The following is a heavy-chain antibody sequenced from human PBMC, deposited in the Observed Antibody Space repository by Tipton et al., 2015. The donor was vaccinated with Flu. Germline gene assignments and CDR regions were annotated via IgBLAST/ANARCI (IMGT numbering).Heavy chain of an antibody. CDR1: GGSINYYY. Sequence: TLSLTCTVSGGSINYYYWSWIRQPPGKGLEWIGYIYCGGLTNYNPSLKSRVTMSVDTSKNQFSLKLNSVTTADTAVYYCARRLISSGNYYSLDYWGQGTLVTVSS. D-gene: IGHD1-26*01. J-gene: IGHJ4*02. CDR3: ARRLISSGNYYSLDY. V-gene: IGHV4-59*01. CDR2: IYCGGLT.